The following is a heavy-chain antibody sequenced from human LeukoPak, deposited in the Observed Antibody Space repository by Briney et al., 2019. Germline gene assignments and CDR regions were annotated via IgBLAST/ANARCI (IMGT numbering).Heavy chain of an antibody. CDR2: ISSSGSTI. CDR1: GFTFSDYY. Sequence: GGSLRLSCAASGFTFSDYYMSWIRQAPGKGLEWVSYISSSGSTIYYADSVKGRFTISRDNAKNPLYLQMNSLRTEDTAVYYCAREDKAVAGTYYYYYMDVWGKGATVTVSS. CDR3: AREDKAVAGTYYYYYMDV. V-gene: IGHV3-11*01. D-gene: IGHD6-19*01. J-gene: IGHJ6*03.